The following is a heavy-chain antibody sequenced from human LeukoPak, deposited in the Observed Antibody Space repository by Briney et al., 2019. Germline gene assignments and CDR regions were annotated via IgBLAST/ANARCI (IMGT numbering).Heavy chain of an antibody. J-gene: IGHJ4*02. V-gene: IGHV3-73*01. CDR2: IRSKANSYAT. D-gene: IGHD5-24*01. CDR1: GFTFSGSA. CDR3: TRHLGDGYNLLVGGSVPYYFDY. Sequence: PGGSLRLSCAASGFTFSGSAMHWVRQASGKGLEWVGRIRSKANSYATAYAASVKGRFTISRDDSKNTAYLQMNSLKTEDTAVYYCTRHLGDGYNLLVGGSVPYYFDYWGQGTLVTVPS.